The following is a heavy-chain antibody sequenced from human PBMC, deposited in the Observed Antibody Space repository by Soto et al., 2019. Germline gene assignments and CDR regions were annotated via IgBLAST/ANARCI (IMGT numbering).Heavy chain of an antibody. V-gene: IGHV4-30-4*01. CDR2: IYYSGST. J-gene: IGHJ6*02. D-gene: IGHD3-3*01. CDR1: GGSLSSGDYY. CDR3: ARGYYDFWRGYHYMGLVGMDV. Sequence: QVQLQESGPGLVKPSQTLSLTCTVSGGSLSSGDYYWSWIRQPPGKGLEWIGYIYYSGSTYYNPSLKSRVTISVDSSKHQFSLKLRSVSAADSAVYYCARGYYDFWRGYHYMGLVGMDVWAQGTTVTVSS.